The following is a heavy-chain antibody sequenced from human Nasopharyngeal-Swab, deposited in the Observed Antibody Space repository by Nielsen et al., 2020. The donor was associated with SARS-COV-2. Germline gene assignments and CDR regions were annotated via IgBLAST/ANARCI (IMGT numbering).Heavy chain of an antibody. V-gene: IGHV3-64D*06. CDR2: ISSNGGST. J-gene: IGHJ4*02. CDR3: VKDSIAVAGTGPDY. D-gene: IGHD6-19*01. Sequence: VRQAPGKGLEYVSAISSNGGSTYYADSVKGRFTISRDNSKNPLYLQMSSLRAEDTAVYYCVKDSIAVAGTGPDYWGQGTLVTVSS.